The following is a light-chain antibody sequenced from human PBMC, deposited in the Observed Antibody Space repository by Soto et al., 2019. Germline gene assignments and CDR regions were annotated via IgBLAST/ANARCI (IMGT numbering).Light chain of an antibody. CDR1: QSVSSSY. V-gene: IGKV3-20*01. CDR2: GAS. CDR3: QQYCSSQT. J-gene: IGKJ1*01. Sequence: EIVLTQSPGTLSLSPGERATLSCRASQSVSSSYLAWYQQKPGQAPRLLIYGASSRATGIPDRFSGSGSGTDFTLTISRLEPEDFAVDYCQQYCSSQTFGQGTKVEIK.